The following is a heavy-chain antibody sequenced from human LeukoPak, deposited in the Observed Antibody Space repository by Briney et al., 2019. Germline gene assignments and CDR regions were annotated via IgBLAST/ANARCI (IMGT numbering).Heavy chain of an antibody. CDR3: ARDGRGIAAAGIDY. CDR1: GFTFSSYR. CDR2: ISSSSSYI. J-gene: IGHJ4*02. V-gene: IGHV3-21*01. Sequence: GSLRLSCAASGFTFSSYRMNWGRQAPGKGLEWVSSISSSSSYIYYADSVKGRFTISRDNAKNSLYLQMNSLRAEDTAVYYCARDGRGIAAAGIDYWGPGTLVTVSS. D-gene: IGHD6-13*01.